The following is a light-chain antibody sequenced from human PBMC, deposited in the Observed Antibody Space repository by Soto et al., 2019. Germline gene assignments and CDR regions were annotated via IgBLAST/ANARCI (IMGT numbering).Light chain of an antibody. V-gene: IGLV2-14*01. CDR3: SSYTSSSTLYV. CDR1: SSDVGGYNY. CDR2: DVS. J-gene: IGLJ1*01. Sequence: QSVLTQPASVSGSPGQSITISCTGTSSDVGGYNYVSWYQQHPGKAPKPMIYDVSNQPSGVSNRFSGSKSGNTASLTISGLQAEDEADYYCSSYTSSSTLYVFGTGTKVTVL.